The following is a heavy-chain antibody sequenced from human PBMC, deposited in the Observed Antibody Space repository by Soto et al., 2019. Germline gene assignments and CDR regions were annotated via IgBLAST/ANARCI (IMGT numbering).Heavy chain of an antibody. D-gene: IGHD6-19*01. V-gene: IGHV1-24*01. Sequence: ASVKVSCKVSGNTLSELYMHWVRQAPGKGLEWMGGFDPEDGETIYAQKFQGRVTMTEDTSTDTAYMELSSLRSEDTAVYYCATVFGESNGWYTSYYLDYWGQGTLFTVSS. CDR3: ATVFGESNGWYTSYYLDY. CDR1: GNTLSELY. J-gene: IGHJ4*02. CDR2: FDPEDGET.